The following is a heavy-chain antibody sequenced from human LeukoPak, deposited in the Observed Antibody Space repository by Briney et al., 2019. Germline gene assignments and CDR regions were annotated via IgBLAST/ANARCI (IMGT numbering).Heavy chain of an antibody. J-gene: IGHJ4*02. CDR2: INPSGGST. V-gene: IGHV1-46*01. Sequence: ASVKVSCKASGYTFTSYYMHWVRQAPGQGLEWMGIINPSGGSTSYAQKFQGRVTMTRDTSTSTVYMELSSLRSEDTAVYYCAREQEYDFWSGCHFDYWGQGTLVTVSP. CDR3: AREQEYDFWSGCHFDY. CDR1: GYTFTSYY. D-gene: IGHD3-3*01.